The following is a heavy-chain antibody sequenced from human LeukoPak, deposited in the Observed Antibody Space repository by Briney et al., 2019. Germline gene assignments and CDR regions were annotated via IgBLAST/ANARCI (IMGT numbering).Heavy chain of an antibody. CDR1: GLNFSSSA. Sequence: PGGSLRLSCAASGLNFSSSAMHWVRQAPGKGLEWVAIISYDGSNKYYADSVKGRFTISRDNSKNTLYLQMNSLRAEDTAVYYCARRRGYSYGDAFDIWGQGTMVTVSS. J-gene: IGHJ3*02. V-gene: IGHV3-30*14. CDR3: ARRRGYSYGDAFDI. CDR2: ISYDGSNK. D-gene: IGHD5-18*01.